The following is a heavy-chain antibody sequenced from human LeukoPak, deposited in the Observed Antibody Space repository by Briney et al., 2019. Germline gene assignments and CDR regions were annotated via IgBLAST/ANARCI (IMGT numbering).Heavy chain of an antibody. CDR1: GGSFSGCY. D-gene: IGHD5-18*01. J-gene: IGHJ4*02. CDR2: INHSGST. V-gene: IGHV4-34*01. CDR3: AREGSGNTAMAAPDY. Sequence: PSETLSLTCAVYGGSFSGCYWSWIRQPPGKGLEWIGEINHSGSTNYNPSLKSRVTISVDTSKNQFSLKLSSVTAADTAVYYCAREGSGNTAMAAPDYWGQGTLVTVSS.